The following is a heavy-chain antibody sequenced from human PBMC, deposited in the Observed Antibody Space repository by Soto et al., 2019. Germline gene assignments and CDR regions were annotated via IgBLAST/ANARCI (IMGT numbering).Heavy chain of an antibody. Sequence: GESLKISCAASGFTFSSYAMSWVRQAPGKGLEWVSAISGSGGSTYYADSVKGRFTISRDNSKNTLYLQMNSLRAEDTAVYYCAKGSLREDSSGYYYPNYYYYYGMDVWGQGTTVTVSS. J-gene: IGHJ6*02. CDR1: GFTFSSYA. CDR2: ISGSGGST. V-gene: IGHV3-23*01. D-gene: IGHD3-22*01. CDR3: AKGSLREDSSGYYYPNYYYYYGMDV.